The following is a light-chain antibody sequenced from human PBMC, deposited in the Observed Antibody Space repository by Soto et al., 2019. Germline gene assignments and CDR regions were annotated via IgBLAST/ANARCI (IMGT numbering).Light chain of an antibody. CDR1: SSNIEAGYD. Sequence: QSVLTQPPSVSGAPGQTVTISCTGSSSNIEAGYDVHWYQQVPGAAPKLIIYDSSNRPSGVPDRFSGSRSGTSASLVITRLQAEDEADYFCQSYDNSLSGVYVFGGGTKVT. CDR3: QSYDNSLSGVYV. CDR2: DSS. J-gene: IGLJ1*01. V-gene: IGLV1-40*01.